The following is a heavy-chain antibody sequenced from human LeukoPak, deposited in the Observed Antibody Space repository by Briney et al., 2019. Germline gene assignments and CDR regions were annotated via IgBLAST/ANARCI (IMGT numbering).Heavy chain of an antibody. CDR3: VRGPDRSGQLPLDH. J-gene: IGHJ4*02. V-gene: IGHV3-53*01. CDR1: GFTVSSNY. D-gene: IGHD3-16*02. Sequence: GGSLRLSCAASGFTVSSNYMNWVRQAPGKGLDWVSIIYSGGNTDYADSVKGRFTISRDNSKNTLYLQMNSLRAEDTAVYYCVRGPDRSGQLPLDHWGQGTLVSVSS. CDR2: IYSGGNT.